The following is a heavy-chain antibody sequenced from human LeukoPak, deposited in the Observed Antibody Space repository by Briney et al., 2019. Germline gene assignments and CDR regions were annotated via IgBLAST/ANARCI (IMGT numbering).Heavy chain of an antibody. CDR2: ISGRGGST. D-gene: IGHD1-1*01. V-gene: IGHV3-23*01. Sequence: GGSLRLSCADSGFNFSSYAMSWVRQAPGKGLEWVSGISGRGGSTYYADSVKGRFTISRDSSKNTLYLQMNSLRAEDTAIYYCAKNTTHSSPGFDPWGQGTLVTVSS. J-gene: IGHJ5*02. CDR3: AKNTTHSSPGFDP. CDR1: GFNFSSYA.